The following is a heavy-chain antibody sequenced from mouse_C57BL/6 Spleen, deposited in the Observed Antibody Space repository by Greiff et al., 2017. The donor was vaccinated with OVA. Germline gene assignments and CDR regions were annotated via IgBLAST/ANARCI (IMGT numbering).Heavy chain of an antibody. D-gene: IGHD2-4*01. CDR1: GYTFTSYW. J-gene: IGHJ3*01. CDR3: ASYYDYAWFAY. Sequence: QVHVKQPGAELVKPGASVKMSCKASGYTFTSYWITWVKQRPGQGLEWIGDIYPGSGSTNYNEKFKSKATLTVDTSSSTAYMQLSSLTSEDSAVYYCASYYDYAWFAYWGQGTLVTVSA. CDR2: IYPGSGST. V-gene: IGHV1-55*01.